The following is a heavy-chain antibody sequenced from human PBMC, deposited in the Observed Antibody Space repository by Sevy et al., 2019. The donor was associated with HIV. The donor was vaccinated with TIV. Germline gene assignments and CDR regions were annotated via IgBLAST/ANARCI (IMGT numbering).Heavy chain of an antibody. CDR3: ATGDTIVGGGDPQFDY. D-gene: IGHD1-26*01. J-gene: IGHJ4*02. CDR2: FDPEDGER. CDR1: GYTLNEVF. Sequence: ASVKVSCKVSGYTLNEVFMHWVRQAPGKGLEWMGGFDPEDGERIYAQEFQGRVTVTEDTSTDTAYMELSSLRSEDTAVYYCATGDTIVGGGDPQFDYWGQGTLVTVSS. V-gene: IGHV1-24*01.